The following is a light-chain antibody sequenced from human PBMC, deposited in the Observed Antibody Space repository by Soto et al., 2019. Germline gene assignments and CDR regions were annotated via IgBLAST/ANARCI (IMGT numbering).Light chain of an antibody. CDR1: SSDVGGYNH. CDR3: CSHAGSSVV. Sequence: QSALTQPRSMSGSPGQSVTISCTGTSSDVGGYNHVSWYQQHPGKAPKLIIYDVSTRPSGVPDRFSGSKSGNTASLTISGLQAEDEADYYCCSHAGSSVVFGTGTKLTVL. V-gene: IGLV2-11*01. CDR2: DVS. J-gene: IGLJ1*01.